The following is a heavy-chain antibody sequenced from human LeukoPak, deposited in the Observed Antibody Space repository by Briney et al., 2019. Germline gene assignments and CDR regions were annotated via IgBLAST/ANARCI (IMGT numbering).Heavy chain of an antibody. Sequence: GGSLRLSCAASGFTFSSYAMSWVRQAPGRGLEWVSTISASGGGTYYADSVKGRFTISRDNSKNTLYLQMNSLRAEDTAVFYCAKGPPTIVGAPDYWGQGTLVTVSS. CDR2: ISASGGGT. V-gene: IGHV3-23*01. CDR1: GFTFSSYA. J-gene: IGHJ4*02. D-gene: IGHD1-26*01. CDR3: AKGPPTIVGAPDY.